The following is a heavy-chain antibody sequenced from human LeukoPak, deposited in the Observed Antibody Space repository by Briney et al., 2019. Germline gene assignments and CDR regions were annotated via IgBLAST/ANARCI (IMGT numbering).Heavy chain of an antibody. CDR2: IYYSGST. Sequence: SETLSLTCTVSGGSISSYYWSWIRQPPGKGLEWIGYIYYSGSTNYNPSLKSRVTISLDTSKNQISLKLSSVTAADTAVYYCARDPIVSVGDWYFDLWGRGTLVTVSS. J-gene: IGHJ2*01. D-gene: IGHD3-16*02. CDR3: ARDPIVSVGDWYFDL. CDR1: GGSISSYY. V-gene: IGHV4-59*01.